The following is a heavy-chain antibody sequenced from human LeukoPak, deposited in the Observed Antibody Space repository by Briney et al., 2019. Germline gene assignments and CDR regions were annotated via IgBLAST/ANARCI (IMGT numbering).Heavy chain of an antibody. D-gene: IGHD4-17*01. V-gene: IGHV3-21*04. CDR1: GFTFSSYI. CDR2: ISSSSYYI. J-gene: IGHJ3*02. Sequence: PGGSVRLSCAASGFTFSSYIMNWVRQAPGKGPEWVSSISSSSYYIYYADSVKGRFTISRDNSKNTLYLQMNSLRAEDTAVYYCARRYGDREAFDIWGQGTMVTVSS. CDR3: ARRYGDREAFDI.